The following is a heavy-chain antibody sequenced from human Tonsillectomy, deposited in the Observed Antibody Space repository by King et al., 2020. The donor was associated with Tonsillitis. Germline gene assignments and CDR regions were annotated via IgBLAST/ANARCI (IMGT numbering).Heavy chain of an antibody. CDR3: ARENYYDSSGYFRYFFDY. CDR2: IYTSGNT. J-gene: IGHJ4*02. Sequence: VQLQESGPGLVKPSETLSLTCTVSGGSISSYYWSWIRQPAGKGLEWIGRIYTSGNTNYNPSLKSRVTMSVDTSKNQFSLKLSSVTAADTAVYFCARENYYDSSGYFRYFFDYWGQGTLVTVSS. V-gene: IGHV4-4*07. D-gene: IGHD3-22*01. CDR1: GGSISSYY.